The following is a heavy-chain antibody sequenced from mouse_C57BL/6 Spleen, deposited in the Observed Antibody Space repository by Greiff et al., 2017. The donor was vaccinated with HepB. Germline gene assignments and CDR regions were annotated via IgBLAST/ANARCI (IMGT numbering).Heavy chain of an antibody. CDR1: GYTFTSYW. J-gene: IGHJ3*01. CDR2: INPSSGYT. CDR3: ARRTAQAWFAY. V-gene: IGHV1-7*01. D-gene: IGHD3-2*02. Sequence: QVQLQQSGAELAKPGASVKLSCKASGYTFTSYWMHWVKQRPGQGLEWIGYINPSSGYTKYNQKFKDKATLTADKSSSTAYMQLSGLTCEDSAGYSCARRTAQAWFAYWGQGTLVTVSA.